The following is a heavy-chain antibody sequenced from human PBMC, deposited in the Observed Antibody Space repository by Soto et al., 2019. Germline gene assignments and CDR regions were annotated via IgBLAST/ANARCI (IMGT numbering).Heavy chain of an antibody. CDR2: ISSSGST. Sequence: QVQLQESGPGLVKPSETLSLTCTVSGGSISSYYWSWIRQPPGKRLEWIGHISSSGSTSYNPSLKSRVSISMDTSKNQFSLNLGSVTAADSAVYYCARRIQIDYWVQGTLVTVSS. V-gene: IGHV4-59*01. J-gene: IGHJ4*02. CDR3: ARRIQIDY. D-gene: IGHD2-15*01. CDR1: GGSISSYY.